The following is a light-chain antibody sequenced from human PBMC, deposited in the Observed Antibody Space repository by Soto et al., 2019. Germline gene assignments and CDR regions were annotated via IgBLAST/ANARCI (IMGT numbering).Light chain of an antibody. V-gene: IGKV1-33*01. J-gene: IGKJ5*01. CDR3: QQYYNLPST. Sequence: DIQMTQSPSSLSASVGDRVTITCQASQDISNSLGWYQQKPAKAPKLLIYGASTLETGVPSRFSGGGSGSDFIFTISSLQPEDIARYYCQQYYNLPSTFGQGTRLEIK. CDR2: GAS. CDR1: QDISNS.